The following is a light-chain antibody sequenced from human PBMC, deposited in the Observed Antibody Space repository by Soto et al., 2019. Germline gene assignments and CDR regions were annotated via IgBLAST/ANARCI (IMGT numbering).Light chain of an antibody. Sequence: QSALTQPASVSGSPGQSITISCTGTSSDVGSYNLVSWYQQHPGKAPKLMIYEVSKRPSGVSNRFSGSKSGNTASLTISWLQAEDEADYYCCSYAGSSTYVFVTGIKVTV. J-gene: IGLJ1*01. V-gene: IGLV2-23*02. CDR1: SSDVGSYNL. CDR2: EVS. CDR3: CSYAGSSTYV.